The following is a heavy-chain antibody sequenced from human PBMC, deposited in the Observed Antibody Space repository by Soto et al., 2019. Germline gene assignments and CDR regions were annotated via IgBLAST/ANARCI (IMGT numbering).Heavy chain of an antibody. CDR2: INPSGGST. J-gene: IGHJ6*02. Sequence: ASVKVSCKASGCTCTSYYMHWVRQAPGQGLEWMGIINPSGGSTSYAQKFQGRVTMTRDTSTSTVYMELSSLRSEDTAVYYCARVLLRCSSTSCYREDGMDVWGQGTTVTVSS. V-gene: IGHV1-46*01. D-gene: IGHD2-2*02. CDR3: ARVLLRCSSTSCYREDGMDV. CDR1: GCTCTSYY.